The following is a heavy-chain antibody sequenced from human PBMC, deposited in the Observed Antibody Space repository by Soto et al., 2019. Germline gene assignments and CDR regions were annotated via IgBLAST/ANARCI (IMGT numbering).Heavy chain of an antibody. CDR2: IIPIFGTA. J-gene: IGHJ6*02. D-gene: IGHD3-16*01. V-gene: IGHV1-69*12. CDR3: ARAMITFGGVIPYYYGMDV. Sequence: QVQLVQSGAEVKKPGSSVKVSCKASGGTFSSYAISWVRQAPGQGLEWMGGIIPIFGTANYAQKFQGRVTITADESTSRADMELSSLRSEDTAVYYCARAMITFGGVIPYYYGMDVWGQGTTVTVSS. CDR1: GGTFSSYA.